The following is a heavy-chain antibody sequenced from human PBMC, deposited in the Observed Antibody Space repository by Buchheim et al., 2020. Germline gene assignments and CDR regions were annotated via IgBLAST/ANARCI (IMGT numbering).Heavy chain of an antibody. CDR3: ARARSAMIIDY. V-gene: IGHV3-30*03. D-gene: IGHD5-18*01. CDR2: SSYDGKNT. Sequence: QVQLVESGGGVVQPGGSLRLSCIVSGFSLRNYAMHWVRQAPGEGLEWVAVSSYDGKNTFYADSVKGGFTFSRDNSRKKGYLGIKSLRREDTAMYYCARARSAMIIDYWGQGTL. CDR1: GFSLRNYA. J-gene: IGHJ4*02.